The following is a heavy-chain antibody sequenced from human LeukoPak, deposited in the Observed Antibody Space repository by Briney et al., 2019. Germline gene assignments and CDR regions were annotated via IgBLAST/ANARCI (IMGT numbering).Heavy chain of an antibody. CDR2: MNPNSGNT. Sequence: ASVKVSCKASGYTFTSYDINWVRQATGQGLEWMGWMNPNSGNTGYAQKFQGRVTMTRNTSISTAYMELSRLRSDDTAVYYCARDLRRYCSSTSCYPPAPDYWGQGTLVTVSS. J-gene: IGHJ4*02. CDR3: ARDLRRYCSSTSCYPPAPDY. V-gene: IGHV1-8*01. D-gene: IGHD2-2*01. CDR1: GYTFTSYD.